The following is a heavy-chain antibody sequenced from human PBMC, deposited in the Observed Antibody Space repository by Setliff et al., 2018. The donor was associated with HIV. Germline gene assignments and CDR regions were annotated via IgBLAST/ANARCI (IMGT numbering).Heavy chain of an antibody. J-gene: IGHJ6*03. CDR2: IYSGGST. Sequence: SLRLSCAASEFTVSSNYMSWVRQAPGKGLEWVSVIYSGGSTYYTDSVKGRFTISRDNSKNTLYLQMNSLRAEDTAVYYCARLAYYDFWNGYSYYMDVWGKGTTVTVSS. CDR1: EFTVSSNY. V-gene: IGHV3-66*02. CDR3: ARLAYYDFWNGYSYYMDV. D-gene: IGHD3-3*01.